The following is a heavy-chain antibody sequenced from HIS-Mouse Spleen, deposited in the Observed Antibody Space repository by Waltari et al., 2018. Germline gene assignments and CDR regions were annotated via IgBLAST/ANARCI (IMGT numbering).Heavy chain of an antibody. CDR1: GGSVSSGSYY. CDR3: ARLNWNDVWFDP. J-gene: IGHJ5*02. CDR2: IYYSGRT. D-gene: IGHD1-1*01. Sequence: QVQLQESGPGLVKPSSTLSLTCTVSGGSVSSGSYYWSWIRQPPGKGLEWIGYIYYSGRTNYNPSLKSRVTISVDTSKNQFSLKLSSVTAADTAVYYCARLNWNDVWFDPWGQGTLVTVSS. V-gene: IGHV4-61*01.